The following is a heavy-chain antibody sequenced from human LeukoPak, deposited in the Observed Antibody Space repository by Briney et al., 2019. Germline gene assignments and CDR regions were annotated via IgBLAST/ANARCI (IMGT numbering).Heavy chain of an antibody. J-gene: IGHJ4*02. CDR2: VHYSGHT. Sequence: SETLSLTCSVSSGSISGYYWSWIRQPPGKGLEWIGYVHYSGHTDCNPSLRSRVTMPVDTSKNQFSLRLNSVTAADSAVYFCARHNSGWHLDHWGQGTLVTVSS. D-gene: IGHD5-12*01. V-gene: IGHV4-59*01. CDR1: SGSISGYY. CDR3: ARHNSGWHLDH.